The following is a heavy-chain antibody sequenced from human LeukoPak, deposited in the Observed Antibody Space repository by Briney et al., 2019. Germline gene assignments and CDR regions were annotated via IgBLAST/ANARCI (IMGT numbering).Heavy chain of an antibody. V-gene: IGHV4-39*07. CDR3: ARQRGYSYGFYFDY. J-gene: IGHJ4*02. CDR2: FYYTGSI. D-gene: IGHD5-18*01. CDR1: GGSISSTSNY. Sequence: PSETLSLTCLVSGGSISSTSNYWGWIRQSPGRGLEWIGSFYYTGSIFDNRSLRSRVTISIDMSKNRFLLKLTSVTAADTAVYYCARQRGYSYGFYFDYWGQGTLVTVSS.